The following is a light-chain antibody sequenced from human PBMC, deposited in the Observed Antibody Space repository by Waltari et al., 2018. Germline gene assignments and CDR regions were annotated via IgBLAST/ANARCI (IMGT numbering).Light chain of an antibody. Sequence: IVLTQSPGTVSLSPGDRVTLYCRVSQSVSSSYLAWYQQKPGQAPRLLRYGASSRATGIPDRFSGSGSGTDFTLTISRLEPEDFAVYYCQQYGSSLWTFGQGTKVEIK. V-gene: IGKV3-20*01. CDR2: GAS. CDR3: QQYGSSLWT. CDR1: QSVSSSY. J-gene: IGKJ1*01.